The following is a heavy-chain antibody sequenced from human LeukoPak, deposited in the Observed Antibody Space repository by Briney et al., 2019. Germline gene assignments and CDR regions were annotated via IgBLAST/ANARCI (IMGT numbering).Heavy chain of an antibody. J-gene: IGHJ4*02. Sequence: APVKVSCKASGYTFTSYYMHWVRQAPGQGLEWMGIINPSGGSTSYAQKFQDRVTMTRDTSTSTVYMELSSLRSEDTAVYYCARDPLGCTNGVCWGQGTLVTVSS. CDR3: ARDPLGCTNGVC. D-gene: IGHD2-8*01. V-gene: IGHV1-46*01. CDR2: INPSGGST. CDR1: GYTFTSYY.